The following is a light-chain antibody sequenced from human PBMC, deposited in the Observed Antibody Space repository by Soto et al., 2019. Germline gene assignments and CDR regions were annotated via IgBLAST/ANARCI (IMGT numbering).Light chain of an antibody. CDR2: DDS. CDR3: QVWDSSSDPLSV. CDR1: NIGSKS. Sequence: SYELAQPPSVSVAPGQTARITCGGNNIGSKSVHWYQQKPGQAPVLVVYDDSDRPSAIPERFSGSNSGNTATLTISRIEAGDEADYYCQVWDSSSDPLSVFGTGTKVTAL. V-gene: IGLV3-21*02. J-gene: IGLJ1*01.